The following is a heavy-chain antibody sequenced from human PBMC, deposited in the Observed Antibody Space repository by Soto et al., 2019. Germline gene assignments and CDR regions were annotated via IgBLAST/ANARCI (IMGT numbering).Heavy chain of an antibody. J-gene: IGHJ6*03. Sequence: EVQLLESGGGLVQPGGSLGLSCAASGFTFSSYAMSWVRQAPGKGLEWVSAISGSGGSTYYADSVKGRFTISRDNSKNTLYLQMNSLRAEDTAVYYCAKDLGYCTNGVCYTNYYYYMDVWGKGTTVTVSS. V-gene: IGHV3-23*01. CDR1: GFTFSSYA. CDR3: AKDLGYCTNGVCYTNYYYYMDV. CDR2: ISGSGGST. D-gene: IGHD2-8*01.